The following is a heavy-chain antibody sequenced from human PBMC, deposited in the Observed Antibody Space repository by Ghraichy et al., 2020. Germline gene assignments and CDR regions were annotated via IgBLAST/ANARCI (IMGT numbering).Heavy chain of an antibody. J-gene: IGHJ4*02. CDR1: GGSISSGGYY. D-gene: IGHD3-22*01. V-gene: IGHV4-31*03. CDR3: ARESVSSGYYYFDY. CDR2: IYYSGST. Sequence: SETLSLTCTVSGGSISSGGYYWSWIRQHPGKGLEWIGYIYYSGSTYYNPSLKSRVTISVDTSKNQFSLKLSSVTAADTAVYYCARESVSSGYYYFDYWGQGTLVTVSS.